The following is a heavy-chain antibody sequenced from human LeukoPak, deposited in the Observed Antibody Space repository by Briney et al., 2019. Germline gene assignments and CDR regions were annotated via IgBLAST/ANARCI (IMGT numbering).Heavy chain of an antibody. J-gene: IGHJ4*02. CDR3: ARSASDAYYYDSSALRVFDY. D-gene: IGHD3-22*01. Sequence: ASVTVSCKASGYTFTSYYMHWVRQAPGQGLEWMGIINPSGGSTSYAQKFQGRVTMTRDMSTSTVYMELRSLRSDDTAVYYCARSASDAYYYDSSALRVFDYWGQGTLVTVSS. V-gene: IGHV1-46*01. CDR2: INPSGGST. CDR1: GYTFTSYY.